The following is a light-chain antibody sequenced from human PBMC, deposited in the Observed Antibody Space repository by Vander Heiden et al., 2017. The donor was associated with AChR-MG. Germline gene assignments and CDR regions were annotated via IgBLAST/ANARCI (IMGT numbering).Light chain of an antibody. Sequence: QSALTQPASVSGSPGQPITISCTGTSSDVGGYNYVSWYQRHPGKAPKLMIYDVSNRPSGASNRFSGSKSGNTASLTISGLQAEDEADYYCSSYTSSSTLDVVFGGGTKLTVL. CDR3: SSYTSSSTLDVV. CDR1: SSDVGGYNY. J-gene: IGLJ2*01. CDR2: DVS. V-gene: IGLV2-14*01.